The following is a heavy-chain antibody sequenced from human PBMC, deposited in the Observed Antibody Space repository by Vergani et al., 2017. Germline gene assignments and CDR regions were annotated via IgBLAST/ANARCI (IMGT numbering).Heavy chain of an antibody. V-gene: IGHV4-38-2*01. CDR1: GYSISSGYY. CDR2: INHSGST. J-gene: IGHJ5*02. CDR3: ARAGILAARQRPQFDP. Sequence: QVQLQESGPGLVKPSETLSLTCAVSGYSISSGYYWGWIRQPPVKGLEWIGSINHSGSTNYNPSLKSRVTIAVDTSKNQFSLKLSSVTAADTAVYYFARAGILAARQRPQFDPWGQGTLVTVSS. D-gene: IGHD6-6*01.